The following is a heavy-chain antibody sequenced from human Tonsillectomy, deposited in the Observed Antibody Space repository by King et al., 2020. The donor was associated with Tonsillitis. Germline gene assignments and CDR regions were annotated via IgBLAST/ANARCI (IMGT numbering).Heavy chain of an antibody. J-gene: IGHJ6*03. Sequence: QLQLQESGPGLVKPSETLSLTCTVSGGSISSYYWSWIRQPPGKGLEWIGYIYYIGSTNYHPSLKSRVTISIDTSKNQFSPKLSSVTAADTAVFYFARSAGYYESSAYTDYYSYIDVWGKGTPVTVSS. D-gene: IGHD3-22*01. CDR3: ARSAGYYESSAYTDYYSYIDV. CDR1: GGSISSYY. CDR2: IYYIGST. V-gene: IGHV4-59*01.